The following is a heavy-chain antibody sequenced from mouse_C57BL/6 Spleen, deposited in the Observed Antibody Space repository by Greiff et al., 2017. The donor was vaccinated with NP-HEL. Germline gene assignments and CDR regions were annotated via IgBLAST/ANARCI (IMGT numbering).Heavy chain of an antibody. V-gene: IGHV1-55*01. CDR3: AHYDYDVSWYAY. J-gene: IGHJ3*01. D-gene: IGHD2-4*01. Sequence: QVQLQQSGAELVKPGASVKMSCKASGYTFTSYWITWVKQRPGQGLEWIGDIYPGSGSTNYNEKFKSKATLTVDTSSSTAYMQLSSLTSEDSAVYYCAHYDYDVSWYAYWGQGTLVTVSA. CDR2: IYPGSGST. CDR1: GYTFTSYW.